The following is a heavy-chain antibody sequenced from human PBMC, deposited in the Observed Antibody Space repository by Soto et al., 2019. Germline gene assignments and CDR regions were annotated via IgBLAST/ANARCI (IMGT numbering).Heavy chain of an antibody. CDR2: SSGSSGSI. CDR1: GFTVSTDA. V-gene: IGHV3-23*01. J-gene: IGHJ5*02. D-gene: IGHD1-1*01. Sequence: GGSLRLSCSASGFTVSTDAMSWVRQAPGMGLEWVSTSSGSSGSIYYAASAKGRFTISRANSRNSLYVEMNSLRAADTAVYYFARTVGDNMRNNWFDPWGPGTLVTVSS. CDR3: ARTVGDNMRNNWFDP.